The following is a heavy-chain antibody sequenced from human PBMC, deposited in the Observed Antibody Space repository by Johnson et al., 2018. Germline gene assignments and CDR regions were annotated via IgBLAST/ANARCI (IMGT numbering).Heavy chain of an antibody. CDR1: GFTFSSYG. J-gene: IGHJ6*02. Sequence: QVQLMQSGGGVVQPGRSLRLSCAASGFTFSSYGMHWVRQAPGTGLAWVAVIWYDGSNKYYADSVKGRFTISRDNSKNTLYLQMNSLRAEDTAVYYCARGSRGRSLYYYYGMDVWGQGTTVTVSS. V-gene: IGHV3-33*01. CDR3: ARGSRGRSLYYYYGMDV. CDR2: IWYDGSNK. D-gene: IGHD6-13*01.